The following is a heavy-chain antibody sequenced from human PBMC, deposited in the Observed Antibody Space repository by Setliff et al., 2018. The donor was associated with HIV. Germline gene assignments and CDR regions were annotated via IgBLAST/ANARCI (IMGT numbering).Heavy chain of an antibody. CDR3: ARDRRAYTLHYYYYYMDV. CDR1: GYGYTLSKVS. D-gene: IGHD1-20*01. CDR2: FEPERGEK. J-gene: IGHJ6*03. Sequence: ASVKVSCKVSGYGYTLSKVSVHWVRQAPGKGLEWMGGFEPERGEKIFAQKFQGRVTLTEDTSIDTAYMELHSLTSEDTAVYYCARDRRAYTLHYYYYYMDVWGKGTTVTVSS. V-gene: IGHV1-24*01.